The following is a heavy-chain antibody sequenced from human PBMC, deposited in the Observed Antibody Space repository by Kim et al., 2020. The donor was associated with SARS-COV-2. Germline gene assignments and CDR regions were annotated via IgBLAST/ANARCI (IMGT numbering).Heavy chain of an antibody. J-gene: IGHJ3*02. V-gene: IGHV3-48*02. D-gene: IGHD4-17*01. CDR3: ARAAPYRNYGGSPRAHIFDI. CDR1: GFTFSSYA. CDR2: ISADGGTM. Sequence: GGSLRLSCAASGFTFSSYAMDWVRQAPGKGLEWVSYISADGGTMHYADSVKGRFTISRDNAKNSLYVQMNGLRDEDTAVYYCARAAPYRNYGGSPRAHIFDIWGLGTVVTVSS.